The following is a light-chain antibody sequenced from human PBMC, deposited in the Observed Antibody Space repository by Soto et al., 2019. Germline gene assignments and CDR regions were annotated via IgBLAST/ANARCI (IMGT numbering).Light chain of an antibody. V-gene: IGLV2-11*01. J-gene: IGLJ3*02. CDR2: NVS. CDR3: CSYAGSSWV. CDR1: SSDVGGYNY. Sequence: QSALTQSRSVSGSPGQSVTISCTGTSSDVGGYNYVSWYQQHPGKAPKVIIHNVSERPSGVPDRFSGSKSGNTASLTISGLQAEDEADYYCCSYAGSSWVFGGGTNVTVL.